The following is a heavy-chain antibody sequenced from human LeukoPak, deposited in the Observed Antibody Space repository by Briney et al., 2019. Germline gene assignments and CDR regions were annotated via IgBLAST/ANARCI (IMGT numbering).Heavy chain of an antibody. V-gene: IGHV3-21*01. D-gene: IGHD6-19*01. Sequence: PGGSLRLSCAGSGFTFSSYSMNWVRQAPGKGLEWVSSISSSSSYIYYADSVKGRFTISRDNAKNSLFLQMNSLRAEDTAVYYCARDLGYSSGPNYWGQGTRVTVSS. CDR1: GFTFSSYS. J-gene: IGHJ4*02. CDR2: ISSSSSYI. CDR3: ARDLGYSSGPNY.